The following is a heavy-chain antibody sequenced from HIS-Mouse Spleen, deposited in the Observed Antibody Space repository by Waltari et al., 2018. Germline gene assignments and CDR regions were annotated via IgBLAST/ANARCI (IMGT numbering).Heavy chain of an antibody. CDR1: GFTFSSYW. CDR2: INSDGSST. CDR3: ARDLELDAFDI. D-gene: IGHD1-1*01. J-gene: IGHJ3*02. Sequence: EVQLVESGGGLVQPGGSLRLSCAASGFTFSSYWLHWVRQAPGKGRVWVSRINSDGSSTSYADSVKGRFTISRDNAKNTLYLQMNSLRAEDTAVYYCARDLELDAFDIWGQGTMVTVSS. V-gene: IGHV3-74*01.